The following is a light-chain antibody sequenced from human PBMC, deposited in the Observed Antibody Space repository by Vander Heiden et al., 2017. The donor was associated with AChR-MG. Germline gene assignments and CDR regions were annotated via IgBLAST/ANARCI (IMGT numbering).Light chain of an antibody. CDR3: QAWDSSPPWV. Sequence: SYELTQPPSVSVSPGQTASLTCSGDKLGDKYACWYQQKPGQSPVLVIYQDSKRPSGIPERFSGSNSGNTATLTISGTQAMDEADYYCQAWDSSPPWVFGGGTKLTVL. CDR2: QDS. CDR1: KLGDKY. V-gene: IGLV3-1*01. J-gene: IGLJ3*02.